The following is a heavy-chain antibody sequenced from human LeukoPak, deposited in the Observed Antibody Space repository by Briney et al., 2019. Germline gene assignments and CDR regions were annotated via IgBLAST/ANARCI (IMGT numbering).Heavy chain of an antibody. CDR1: GFTFSSYA. D-gene: IGHD2-2*02. Sequence: GGSLRLSCAASGFTFSSYAMSWVRQAPGKGLEWVSAISGSGGSTYYADSVKGRFTISRDNSKNTLYLQMNSLRAEDTAVYYCAKSIYQLLYRSNIDYWGQGTLVTVSS. CDR2: ISGSGGST. J-gene: IGHJ4*02. CDR3: AKSIYQLLYRSNIDY. V-gene: IGHV3-23*01.